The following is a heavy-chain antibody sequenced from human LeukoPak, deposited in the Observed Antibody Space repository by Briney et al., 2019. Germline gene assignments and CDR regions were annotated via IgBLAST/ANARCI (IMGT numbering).Heavy chain of an antibody. CDR2: ISSSDAGT. Sequence: GGPLRLSCAAFGFPLSSYAMSWVRQAPGKGLEWVSAISSSDAGTYHADSVRGRFTISRDNSKNTLYLQMNSLRVEDAAVYYCARAPVTSCRGAYCYPFDYWGQGTLVTVSS. CDR1: GFPLSSYA. V-gene: IGHV3-23*01. J-gene: IGHJ4*02. D-gene: IGHD2-21*01. CDR3: ARAPVTSCRGAYCYPFDY.